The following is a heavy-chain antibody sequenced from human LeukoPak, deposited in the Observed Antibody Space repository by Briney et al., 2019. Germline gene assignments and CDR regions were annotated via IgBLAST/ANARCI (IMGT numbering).Heavy chain of an antibody. CDR1: GGSISSGSYY. CDR3: ARDNDFCSA. J-gene: IGHJ5*02. D-gene: IGHD3-3*01. Sequence: SETLSLTCTVSGGSISSGSYYWSWIRQPAGKGLEWIGRIYTSGSTNYNPSLKSRVTISVDASKNQFSLKLSSVTAADTAVYYCARDNDFCSAWGQGTLVTFSS. CDR2: IYTSGST. V-gene: IGHV4-61*02.